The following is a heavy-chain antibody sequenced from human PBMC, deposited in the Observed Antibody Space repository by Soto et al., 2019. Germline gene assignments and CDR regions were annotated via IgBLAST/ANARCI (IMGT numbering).Heavy chain of an antibody. CDR2: ISGSGGST. Sequence: EVQLLESGGGLVQPGGSLRLSCAASGFTFSSYAMSWVRQAPGKGLEWVSAISGSGGSTYYAQKFQERVTITRDMSTSTAYMELSSLRSEDTAVYYCAAEDYGDLYSMDDWGQGTTVTVSS. CDR3: AAEDYGDLYSMDD. V-gene: IGHV3-23*01. CDR1: GFTFSSYA. J-gene: IGHJ6*02. D-gene: IGHD4-17*01.